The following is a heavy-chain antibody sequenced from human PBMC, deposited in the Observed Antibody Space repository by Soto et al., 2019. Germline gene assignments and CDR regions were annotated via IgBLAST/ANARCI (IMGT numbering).Heavy chain of an antibody. CDR3: AKGYSSSWYGEYYYYGMDV. CDR2: ISYDGSNT. Sequence: LRLSCAASGFTFSSYGMHWVRQAPGKGLEWVAVISYDGSNTYYADSVKGRFTISRDNSKNTLYLQMKSLRAEDTAVYYCAKGYSSSWYGEYYYYGMDVWGQGTTVTVSS. V-gene: IGHV3-30*18. D-gene: IGHD6-13*01. J-gene: IGHJ6*02. CDR1: GFTFSSYG.